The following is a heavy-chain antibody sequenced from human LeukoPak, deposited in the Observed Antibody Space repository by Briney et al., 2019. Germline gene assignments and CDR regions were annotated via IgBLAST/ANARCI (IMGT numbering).Heavy chain of an antibody. CDR2: INPNSGGT. CDR1: GYTFTGYY. J-gene: IGHJ5*02. CDR3: ARDKQLGPGWFDP. V-gene: IGHV1-2*02. D-gene: IGHD6-13*01. Sequence: ASVTVSCTASGYTFTGYYMHWVRQAPGQGLGWMGWINPNSGGTNYAQKFQGRVTMTRDTSISTAYMELSRLRSDDTAVYYCARDKQLGPGWFDPWGQGTLVTVSS.